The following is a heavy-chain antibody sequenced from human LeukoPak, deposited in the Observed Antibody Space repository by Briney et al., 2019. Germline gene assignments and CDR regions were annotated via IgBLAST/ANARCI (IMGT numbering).Heavy chain of an antibody. CDR1: GGSISTNNYY. CDR2: IFYSGST. CDR3: AKSNGYGLVDI. D-gene: IGHD3-10*01. Sequence: SETLSLTCTVSGGSISTNNYYWGWIRQPPGKGLEWIGNIFYSGSTYYSPSVKSRVPLSLEPSKNQLALKLNAVTAPDTAVYYGAKSNGYGLVDIWGQGTMVTVSS. J-gene: IGHJ3*02. V-gene: IGHV4-39*06.